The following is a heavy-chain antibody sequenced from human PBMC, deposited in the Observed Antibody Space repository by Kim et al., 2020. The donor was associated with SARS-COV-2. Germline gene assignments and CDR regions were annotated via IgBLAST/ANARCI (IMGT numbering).Heavy chain of an antibody. CDR2: INAGNGNT. D-gene: IGHD2-15*01. V-gene: IGHV1-3*01. CDR1: GYTFTSYA. Sequence: ASVKVSCKASGYTFTSYAMHWVRQAPGQRLEWMGWINAGNGNTKYSQKFQGRVTITRDTSAGTAYMELSSLRSEDTAVYYCARDYYCSGGSCYRPCYYYYGMDVWGQGTTVTVSS. CDR3: ARDYYCSGGSCYRPCYYYYGMDV. J-gene: IGHJ6*02.